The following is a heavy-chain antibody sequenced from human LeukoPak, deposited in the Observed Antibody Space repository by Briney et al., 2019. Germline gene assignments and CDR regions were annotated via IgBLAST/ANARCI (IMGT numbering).Heavy chain of an antibody. Sequence: GGSLRLSCAASGFTFSSYAMSWVRQAPGKGLEWVSAISGSGGSTYCADSVKGRFTISRDNSKNTLYLQMNSLRAEDTAVYYCAKDLRYSSGWYFDYWGQGTLVTVSS. V-gene: IGHV3-23*01. CDR3: AKDLRYSSGWYFDY. J-gene: IGHJ4*02. D-gene: IGHD6-19*01. CDR2: ISGSGGST. CDR1: GFTFSSYA.